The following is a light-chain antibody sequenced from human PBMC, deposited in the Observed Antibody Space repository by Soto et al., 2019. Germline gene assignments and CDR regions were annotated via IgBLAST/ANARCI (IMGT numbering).Light chain of an antibody. CDR2: GAS. Sequence: IVLTQSPGTLCLSPGERATLSCRASQSVSSRYLAWYQQKPGQAPRLLIYGASTRAAGIPDRFSGSGSGTEFTLTISGLQSDDSALYYCHQYNNWPWTFGQGTKVDIK. V-gene: IGKV3-15*01. J-gene: IGKJ1*01. CDR1: QSVSSRY. CDR3: HQYNNWPWT.